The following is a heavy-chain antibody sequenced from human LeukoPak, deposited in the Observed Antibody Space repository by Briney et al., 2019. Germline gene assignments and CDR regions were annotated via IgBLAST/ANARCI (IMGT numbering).Heavy chain of an antibody. CDR1: GYTFTSYA. CDR2: IDPKTGGT. CDR3: ARPRAFSYGQMYYFDY. V-gene: IGHV1-2*02. Sequence: ASVKVSCKASGYTFTSYAMHWVRQAPGQRLEWMGWIDPKTGGTNFAQKFQGRVTMTRDTSITTAYMELSRLRFDDTAVYYCARPRAFSYGQMYYFDYWGQGALVTVSS. D-gene: IGHD5-18*01. J-gene: IGHJ4*02.